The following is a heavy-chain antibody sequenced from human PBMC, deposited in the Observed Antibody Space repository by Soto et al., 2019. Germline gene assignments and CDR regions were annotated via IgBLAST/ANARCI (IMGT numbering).Heavy chain of an antibody. V-gene: IGHV3-7*04. CDR1: GFTFSSYW. J-gene: IGHJ4*02. D-gene: IGHD2-2*01. Sequence: EVQLVESGGGLVQPGGSLRLSCAASGFTFSSYWMSWVRQAPGKGLECVANIKQDGSEKYYVDSVKGRFTISRDNAKNTQYLEMNSLRAEDTAVYYCARGAVVPPAGLYYFDYLGQGTLVTVSS. CDR3: ARGAVVPPAGLYYFDY. CDR2: IKQDGSEK.